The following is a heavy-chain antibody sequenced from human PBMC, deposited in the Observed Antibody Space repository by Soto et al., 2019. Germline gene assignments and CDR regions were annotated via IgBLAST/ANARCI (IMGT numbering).Heavy chain of an antibody. V-gene: IGHV1-46*01. J-gene: IGHJ4*02. D-gene: IGHD3-16*02. CDR1: GYTFTSYY. Sequence: ASVKVSCKASGYTFTSYYMHWVRQAPGQGLEWMGIINPSGGSTSYAQKFQGRVTMTRDTSTSTVYMELSSLRSEDTAVYYCALGVFIYGAVISSNDYRGQGTLVTVSS. CDR3: ALGVFIYGAVISSNDY. CDR2: INPSGGST.